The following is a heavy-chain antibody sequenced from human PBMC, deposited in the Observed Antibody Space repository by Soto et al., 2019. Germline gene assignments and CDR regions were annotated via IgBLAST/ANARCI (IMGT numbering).Heavy chain of an antibody. CDR1: GFTFSNAW. J-gene: IGHJ4*02. CDR3: VTGQYCDY. CDR2: IKSKPDGGTT. V-gene: IGHV3-15*01. Sequence: LRLSCLGSGFTFSNAWINWVRQAPGKGLEWVGRIKSKPDGGTTDYAAPVKGRFTISRDDSKNSVYLQMNSLKTEDTALYYCVTGQYCDYWGQGTLVTVSS.